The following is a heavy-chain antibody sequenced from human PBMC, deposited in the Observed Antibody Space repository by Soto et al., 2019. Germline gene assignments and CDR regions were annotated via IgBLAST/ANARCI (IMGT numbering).Heavy chain of an antibody. V-gene: IGHV3-23*01. J-gene: IGHJ4*02. CDR2: ISGSGGST. CDR1: GFTFSSYA. D-gene: IGHD6-13*01. Sequence: GGSLRLSCAASGFTFSSYAMSWVRQAPWKGLEWVSAISGSGGSTYYADSVKGRFTISRDNSKNTLYLQMNSLRAEDTAVYYCAKVSLGSSHDLRFDYWGQGTLVTVSS. CDR3: AKVSLGSSHDLRFDY.